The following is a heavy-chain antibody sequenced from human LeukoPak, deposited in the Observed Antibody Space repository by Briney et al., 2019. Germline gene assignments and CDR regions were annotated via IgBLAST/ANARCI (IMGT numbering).Heavy chain of an antibody. V-gene: IGHV3-33*06. Sequence: PGWSLSLSCPASGFTLSSQGMHWVRQAPSKGREWVAIKWYDGSNKYHADSVKGRFTIYRDNSKNTLYLLMNSLSAEDTAVYYCAKGFGSGPKYYYDSSGYHNYFDYWGQGTLVTVSS. CDR2: KWYDGSNK. CDR1: GFTLSSQG. CDR3: AKGFGSGPKYYYDSSGYHNYFDY. D-gene: IGHD3-22*01. J-gene: IGHJ4*02.